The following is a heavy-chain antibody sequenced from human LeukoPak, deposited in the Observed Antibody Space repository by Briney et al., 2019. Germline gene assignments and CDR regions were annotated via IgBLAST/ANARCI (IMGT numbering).Heavy chain of an antibody. CDR2: ISYDGGEI. J-gene: IGHJ4*02. Sequence: GGSLRLSCEVSGFTFSSYWMSWVRQAPGKGLEWVAIISYDGGEIYYVDSMKGRFTLSRDNAKSSVYLQMNSLRAEDAAVYYCARDKPRGSYDGSIFDSWGQGTLVTVSS. CDR3: ARDKPRGSYDGSIFDS. V-gene: IGHV3-7*01. CDR1: GFTFSSYW. D-gene: IGHD3-16*01.